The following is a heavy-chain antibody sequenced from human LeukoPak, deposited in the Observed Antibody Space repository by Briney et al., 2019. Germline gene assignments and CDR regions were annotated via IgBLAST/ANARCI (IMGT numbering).Heavy chain of an antibody. CDR3: AKSGLRICSAGSCYFDY. D-gene: IGHD2-15*01. CDR1: GVTVSSTY. V-gene: IGHV3-53*01. J-gene: IGHJ4*02. CDR2: IYGGGAT. Sequence: PGGSLRLSCAASGVTVSSTYMSWVRQAPGKGLEWVSVIYGGGATYYADSVKGRFTISRDNSRNTLYLQMSSLRAEDTAVYYCAKSGLRICSAGSCYFDYWGQGALVTVSS.